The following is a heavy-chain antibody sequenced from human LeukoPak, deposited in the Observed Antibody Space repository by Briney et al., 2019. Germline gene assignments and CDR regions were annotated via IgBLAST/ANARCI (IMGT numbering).Heavy chain of an antibody. V-gene: IGHV3-21*01. D-gene: IGHD3-10*01. CDR2: ISSSSSYI. Sequence: GGSLRLSCAASGFTFSSYSMNWVRQAPGKGLEWVSSISSSSSYIYYADSVKGRFTISRDNAKNSLYLQMNSLRAEDTAVYYCARASSHYYGSGSYLDFDYWGQGTPVTVSS. CDR1: GFTFSSYS. J-gene: IGHJ4*02. CDR3: ARASSHYYGSGSYLDFDY.